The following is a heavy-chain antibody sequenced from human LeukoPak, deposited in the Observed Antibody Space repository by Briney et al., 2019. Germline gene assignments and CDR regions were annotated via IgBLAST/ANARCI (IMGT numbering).Heavy chain of an antibody. V-gene: IGHV1-8*01. J-gene: IGHJ5*02. CDR2: MNPNSGNT. CDR3: ARASPYYYGSGPGP. CDR1: GYTFTSYD. Sequence: ASVKVSCKASGYTFTSYDINWVRQATGQGLEWMGWMNPNSGNTGYAQKFQGRVTMTRNTSISTAYMELSSLRSEDTAVYYCARASPYYYGSGPGPWGHGTLVTVSS. D-gene: IGHD3-10*01.